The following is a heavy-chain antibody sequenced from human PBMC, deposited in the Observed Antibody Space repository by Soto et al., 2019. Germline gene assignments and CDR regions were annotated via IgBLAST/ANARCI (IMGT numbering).Heavy chain of an antibody. J-gene: IGHJ4*02. D-gene: IGHD6-13*01. CDR2: INHSGST. CDR3: ARTPRGGSSSWLTY. V-gene: IGHV4-34*01. CDR1: GGSFSGYY. Sequence: QVQLQQWGAGLLKPSETLSLTCAVYGGSFSGYYWSWIRQPPGKGLEWIGEINHSGSTNYNPSLKSRVTISVDTSKNQFALKLSSVTAADTAVYYCARTPRGGSSSWLTYWGQGTLVTVSS.